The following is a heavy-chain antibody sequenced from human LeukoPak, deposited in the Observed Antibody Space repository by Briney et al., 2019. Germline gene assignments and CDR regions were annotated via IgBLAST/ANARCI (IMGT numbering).Heavy chain of an antibody. CDR1: GYTLTELS. D-gene: IGHD2-15*01. CDR3: ATESERGGWSLLDAFDI. J-gene: IGHJ3*02. Sequence: GSSVKVSCKVSGYTLTELSMHWVRQAPGKGLEWMGGFDPEDGETIYAQKFQGRVTMTEDTSTDTAYMELSSLRSEDTAVYYCATESERGGWSLLDAFDIWGQGTMVTVSS. CDR2: FDPEDGET. V-gene: IGHV1-24*01.